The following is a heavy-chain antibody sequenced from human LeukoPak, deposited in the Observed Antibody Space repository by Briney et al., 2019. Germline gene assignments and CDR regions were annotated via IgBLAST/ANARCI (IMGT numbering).Heavy chain of an antibody. D-gene: IGHD4-17*01. J-gene: IGHJ4*02. CDR2: IKQDGSEK. CDR1: GFTFSSYW. V-gene: IGHV3-7*01. Sequence: GGSLRLSCAASGFTFSSYWMSWVRQAPGKGLEWMANIKQDGSEKYYVDSVKGRFTISRDNAKNSLYLQMNSLRAKDTAVYYCARDDPYGDYGGYYDYWGQGTLVTVSS. CDR3: ARDDPYGDYGGYYDY.